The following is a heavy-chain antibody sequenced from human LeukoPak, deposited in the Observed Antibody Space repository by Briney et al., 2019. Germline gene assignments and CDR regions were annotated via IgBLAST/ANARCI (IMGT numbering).Heavy chain of an antibody. Sequence: SETLSLTCAVYGGSFSGYYWSWIRQPPGKGLEWIGEINHSGSTNYNPSLKSRVTISVDTSKNQFSLRLSSVTAADTAVYYCARRSEYHWFDPWGQGTLVTVSS. J-gene: IGHJ5*02. CDR1: GGSFSGYY. CDR2: INHSGST. V-gene: IGHV4-34*01. CDR3: ARRSEYHWFDP. D-gene: IGHD2-2*01.